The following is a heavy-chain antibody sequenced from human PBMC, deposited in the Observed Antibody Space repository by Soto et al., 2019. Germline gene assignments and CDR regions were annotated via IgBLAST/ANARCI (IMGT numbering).Heavy chain of an antibody. Sequence: GGSLRLSCAASGFTFSTYAMAWVRQAPGKGLEWVSGISGSAVSTNHADSVKGRFIISRDNSKNMVYLQMNSLRAEDTAVYYCACLAWFGDPVPPFDCWGQGTVVTVSS. CDR3: ACLAWFGDPVPPFDC. V-gene: IGHV3-23*01. D-gene: IGHD3-10*01. CDR2: ISGSAVST. CDR1: GFTFSTYA. J-gene: IGHJ4*02.